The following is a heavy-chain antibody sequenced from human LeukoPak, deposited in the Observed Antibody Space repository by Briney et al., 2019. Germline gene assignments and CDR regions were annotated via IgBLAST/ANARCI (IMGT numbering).Heavy chain of an antibody. V-gene: IGHV1-2*02. CDR2: INPNSGGT. CDR3: ARDDTDIVVVPAAARPLWFDP. D-gene: IGHD2-2*01. CDR1: GYTFTGYY. Sequence: ASVKVSCKAPGYTFTGYYMHWVRQAPGQGLEWMGWINPNSGGTNYAQKFQGRVTMTRDTSISTAYMELSRLRSDDTAVYYCARDDTDIVVVPAAARPLWFDPWGQGTLVTVSS. J-gene: IGHJ5*02.